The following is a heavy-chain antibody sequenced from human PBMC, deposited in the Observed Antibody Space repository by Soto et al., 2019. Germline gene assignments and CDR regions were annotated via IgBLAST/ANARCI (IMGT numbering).Heavy chain of an antibody. D-gene: IGHD3-10*01. CDR2: ISGSGGST. V-gene: IGHV3-23*01. Sequence: GGSLRLSCAASGFTFSSYAMSWVRQAPGKGLEWVSAISGSGGSTYYADSVKGRFTISRDNSKNTLYLQMNSLRAEDTAVYYCAKDAPPDYYGSGSSEYWGQGTLVTVSS. J-gene: IGHJ4*02. CDR3: AKDAPPDYYGSGSSEY. CDR1: GFTFSSYA.